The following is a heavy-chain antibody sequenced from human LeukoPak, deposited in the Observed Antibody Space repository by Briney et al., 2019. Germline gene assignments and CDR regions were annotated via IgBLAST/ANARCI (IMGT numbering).Heavy chain of an antibody. V-gene: IGHV1-69*01. CDR2: IIPIFGTA. CDR1: GGTFSSYA. D-gene: IGHD5-12*01. Sequence: SVKVSCKASGGTFSSYAISWVRQAPGQGLEWMGGIIPIFGTANYAQKFQGRVTITADESTSTAYMELSSLRSEDTAVYYCARGALDSRFYYYGMDVWGQGTTVAVSS. CDR3: ARGALDSRFYYYGMDV. J-gene: IGHJ6*02.